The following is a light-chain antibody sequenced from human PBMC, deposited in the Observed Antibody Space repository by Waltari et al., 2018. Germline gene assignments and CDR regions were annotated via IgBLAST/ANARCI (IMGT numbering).Light chain of an antibody. V-gene: IGKV1-39*01. CDR3: QQSYDSWT. CDR1: QIISTR. J-gene: IGKJ1*01. CDR2: DAS. Sequence: DIRVTQSPSSLSASVGDRVTISCRASQIISTRLNWYQHKPGEAPRLLIFDASTLQSGVPSRFSGFRSGTEFTLTIDSQHPDDFATYYCQQSYDSWTFGQGTKVE.